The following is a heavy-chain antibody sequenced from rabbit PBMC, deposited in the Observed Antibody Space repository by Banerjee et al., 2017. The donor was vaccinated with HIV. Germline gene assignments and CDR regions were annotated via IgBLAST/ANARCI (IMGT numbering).Heavy chain of an antibody. CDR3: ARARYPLSSGYVGAFDP. CDR1: GFSFSSSYY. CDR2: IYAGSSGST. V-gene: IGHV1S45*01. D-gene: IGHD1-1*01. Sequence: QEQLEESGGDLVKPGASLTLTCTASGFSFSSSYYMCWVRQAPGKGLEWIACIYAGSSGSTYYASWAKGRFTISKTSSTTVTLQMTSLTAADTATYFCARARYPLSSGYVGAFDPWGPGTLVTVS. J-gene: IGHJ2*01.